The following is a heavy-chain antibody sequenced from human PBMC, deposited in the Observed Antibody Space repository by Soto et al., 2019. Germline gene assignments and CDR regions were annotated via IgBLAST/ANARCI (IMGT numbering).Heavy chain of an antibody. J-gene: IGHJ4*02. V-gene: IGHV3-23*01. CDR1: GFTFTSYA. CDR3: AKTLYYYDSSGYQ. CDR2: ISGSGGST. Sequence: EVQLLESGGGLVQPGGSLRLSCAASGFTFTSYAMSWVRQAPGKGLEWVSAISGSGGSTYYADSVKGRFTISRDNSKNTLYLQMNSLRAEDTAVYYCAKTLYYYDSSGYQWGQGTLVTVSS. D-gene: IGHD3-22*01.